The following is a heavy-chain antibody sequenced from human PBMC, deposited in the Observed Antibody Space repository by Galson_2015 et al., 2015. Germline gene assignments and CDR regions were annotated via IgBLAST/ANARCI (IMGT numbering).Heavy chain of an antibody. CDR1: GFTFSSYG. D-gene: IGHD3-10*01. V-gene: IGHV3-21*01. CDR2: ISSSSSYI. J-gene: IGHJ6*04. CDR3: ARPSTLWFGELGPPFVDV. Sequence: SLRLSCAASGFTFSSYGMNWVRQAPGRGLEWVSSISSSSSYIYYADSVKGRFTISRDNAKNSLYLQMNSLRAEDTAVYYCARPSTLWFGELGPPFVDVWGKGTTVTVSS.